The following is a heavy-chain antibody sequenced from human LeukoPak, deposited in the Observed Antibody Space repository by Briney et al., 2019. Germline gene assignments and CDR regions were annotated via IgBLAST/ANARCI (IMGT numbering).Heavy chain of an antibody. CDR1: GFTFSSYA. CDR3: AKGANFVVVPAAVNWFDP. Sequence: PGGSPRLSCAASGFTFSSYAMSWVRQAPGKGLEWVSTISGSGGSTYYADSVRGRFTISRDNSKSTLYLQMNSLRAEDTAVYYCAKGANFVVVPAAVNWFDPWGQGTLVTVSS. D-gene: IGHD2-2*01. V-gene: IGHV3-23*01. J-gene: IGHJ5*02. CDR2: ISGSGGST.